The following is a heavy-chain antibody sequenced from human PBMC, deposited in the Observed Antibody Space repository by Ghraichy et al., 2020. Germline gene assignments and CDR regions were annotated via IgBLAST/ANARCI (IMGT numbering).Heavy chain of an antibody. CDR2: ISAYNGNT. J-gene: IGHJ6*03. CDR1: GYTFTSYG. CDR3: ARTPYDFWSAMRDYMDV. D-gene: IGHD3-3*01. Sequence: ASVKVSCKASGYTFTSYGISWVRQAPGQGLEWMGWISAYNGNTNYAQKLQGRVTMTTDTSTSTAYMELRSLRSDDTAVYYCARTPYDFWSAMRDYMDVWGKGTTVTVSS. V-gene: IGHV1-18*01.